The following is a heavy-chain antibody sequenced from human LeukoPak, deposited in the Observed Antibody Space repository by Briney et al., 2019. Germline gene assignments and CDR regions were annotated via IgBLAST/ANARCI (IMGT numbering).Heavy chain of an antibody. Sequence: GGSLRLSCAASGFTFSSYAMHWVRQAPGKGLEWVAVISYDGSNKYYADSVKGRFTISRDNSKNTLYLQMNSLRAEDTAVYYCAKYSIVVVPAGSMDVWGQGTTVTVSS. V-gene: IGHV3-30-3*02. CDR3: AKYSIVVVPAGSMDV. J-gene: IGHJ6*02. CDR1: GFTFSSYA. CDR2: ISYDGSNK. D-gene: IGHD2-2*01.